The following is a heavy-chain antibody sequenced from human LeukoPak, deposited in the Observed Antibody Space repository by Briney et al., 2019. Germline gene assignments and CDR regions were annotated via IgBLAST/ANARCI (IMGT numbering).Heavy chain of an antibody. J-gene: IGHJ5*01. D-gene: IGHD2-2*01. V-gene: IGHV4-30-4*01. Sequence: SETLSITCTVSGVSITGNDQFWSWIRQPPGKGLEWIGYIDYSGTTYYNPSLKGRVNMSRDTSKNQFSLNLNSVTAADTAFYYCGGGLGYCSSTRCPPDSWGQGTLVTVSS. CDR2: IDYSGTT. CDR3: GGGLGYCSSTRCPPDS. CDR1: GVSITGNDQF.